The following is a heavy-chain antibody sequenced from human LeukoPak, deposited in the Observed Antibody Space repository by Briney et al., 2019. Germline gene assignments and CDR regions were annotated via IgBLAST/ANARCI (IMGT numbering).Heavy chain of an antibody. CDR2: INHGGST. D-gene: IGHD6-13*01. V-gene: IGHV4-34*01. CDR1: GGSFSGYY. CDR3: ATFPRLPGIAAGGPPQGWFDP. Sequence: KTSETLSLTCAVYGGSFSGYYWSWIRQPPGKGLEWIGEINHGGSTNYNPSLKSRATISVDTSKNQFSLKLSSVTAADTAVYYCATFPRLPGIAAGGPPQGWFDPWGQGTLVTVSS. J-gene: IGHJ5*02.